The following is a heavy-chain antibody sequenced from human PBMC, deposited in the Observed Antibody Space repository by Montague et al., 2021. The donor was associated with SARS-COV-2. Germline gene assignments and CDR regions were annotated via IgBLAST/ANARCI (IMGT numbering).Heavy chain of an antibody. J-gene: IGHJ4*02. CDR2: IYNSGST. Sequence: TLSLTCTVSGGSISSGGYYWSWIRQPPGKGLEWIGHIYNSGSTNYNPSLKSRVTISVDTSKNQFSLKLSSVTAADTAVYYCARETLHLTGYYNGYFDYWGQGTLVTVSS. CDR3: ARETLHLTGYYNGYFDY. CDR1: GGSISSGGYY. V-gene: IGHV4-31*03. D-gene: IGHD3-9*01.